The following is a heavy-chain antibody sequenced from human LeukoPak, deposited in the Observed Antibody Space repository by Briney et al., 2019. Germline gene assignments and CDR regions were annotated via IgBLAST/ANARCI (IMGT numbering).Heavy chain of an antibody. V-gene: IGHV3-21*01. CDR1: GFTFSSYS. D-gene: IGHD5-18*01. CDR2: ISSSSSYI. Sequence: GGSLRLSCAASGFTFSSYSMNWVRQAPGKGLEWVSSISSSSSYIYYADSVKDRFTISRDNAKNSLYLQMNSLRAEDTAVYYCARAFVDTAMGGGYWGQGTLVTVSS. CDR3: ARAFVDTAMGGGY. J-gene: IGHJ4*02.